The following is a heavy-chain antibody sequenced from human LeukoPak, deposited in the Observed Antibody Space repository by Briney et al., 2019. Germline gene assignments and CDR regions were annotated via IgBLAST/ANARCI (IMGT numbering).Heavy chain of an antibody. J-gene: IGHJ5*02. D-gene: IGHD1-26*01. Sequence: SVKVSCKASGGTFSSYAISWVRQAPGQGLEWMGGIIPIFGTANYAQKFQGRVTITADESTSTAYMELSSLRSEDTTVYYCAREPADSVGATGRFLPWGQGTLVTVSS. V-gene: IGHV1-69*01. CDR3: AREPADSVGATGRFLP. CDR2: IIPIFGTA. CDR1: GGTFSSYA.